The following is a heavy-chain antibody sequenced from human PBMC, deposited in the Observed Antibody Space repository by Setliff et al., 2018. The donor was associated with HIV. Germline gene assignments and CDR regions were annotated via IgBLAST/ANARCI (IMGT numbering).Heavy chain of an antibody. J-gene: IGHJ4*02. V-gene: IGHV4-39*07. D-gene: IGHD4-17*01. CDR2: IYHDGNT. CDR1: GDSMSSDNYF. Sequence: PSETLSLTCTVSGDSMSSDNYFWVWVRQPPGKGLEWIGFIYHDGNTDYNPSLKSRVTMSVDTSKNQFSLKVTSVTAADTAVYYCAKGAGFYGDYTFDHWGQGRQVTVSS. CDR3: AKGAGFYGDYTFDH.